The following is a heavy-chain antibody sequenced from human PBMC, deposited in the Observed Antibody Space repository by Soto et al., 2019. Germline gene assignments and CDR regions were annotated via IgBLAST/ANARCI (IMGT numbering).Heavy chain of an antibody. J-gene: IGHJ5*02. CDR3: ARGYYDISGYSLDP. CDR1: GGSISGYY. D-gene: IGHD3-22*01. V-gene: IGHV4-59*01. Sequence: SETLSLTCSVSGGSISGYYWSWIRQPPGKGLEWIGYIYDGDSANYNPSLKSRVIISVDTSRNQFSLRLSSVTAADTAVYYCARGYYDISGYSLDPWGQGTRVTVSS. CDR2: IYDGDSA.